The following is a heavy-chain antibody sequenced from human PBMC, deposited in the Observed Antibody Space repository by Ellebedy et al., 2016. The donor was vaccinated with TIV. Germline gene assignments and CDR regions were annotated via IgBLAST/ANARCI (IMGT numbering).Heavy chain of an antibody. CDR3: ARRAIALIVVADDFHL. V-gene: IGHV4-59*12. J-gene: IGHJ3*01. D-gene: IGHD3-22*01. CDR2: IYYGGTT. CDR1: GGSINSYH. Sequence: SETLSLTXTVSGGSINSYHWNWIRQPPGKGLEWIGSIYYGGTTNYNPSLKSRVTISMGTSKNQFSLKLRSVTAADTAVYYCARRAIALIVVADDFHLWGQGTMVTVSS.